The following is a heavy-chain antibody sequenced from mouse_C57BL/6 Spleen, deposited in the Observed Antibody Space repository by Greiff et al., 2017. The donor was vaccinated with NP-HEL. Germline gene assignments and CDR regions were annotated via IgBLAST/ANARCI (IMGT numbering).Heavy chain of an antibody. CDR3: ARSGLGDAMDY. Sequence: QVQLQQPGAELVMPGASVKLSCKASGYTFTSYWMHWVKQRPGQGLEWIGEIDPSDSYPNYNQKFKGKSTLTVDKSSSTAYMQLSSLTSEDSAVYYCARSGLGDAMDYWGQGTSVTVSS. D-gene: IGHD4-1*01. J-gene: IGHJ4*01. CDR2: IDPSDSYP. CDR1: GYTFTSYW. V-gene: IGHV1-69*01.